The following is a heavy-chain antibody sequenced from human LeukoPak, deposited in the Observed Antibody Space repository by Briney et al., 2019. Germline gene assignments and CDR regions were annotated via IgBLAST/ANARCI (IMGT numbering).Heavy chain of an antibody. CDR1: GFTFSTYW. CDR2: VNSDGSTT. D-gene: IGHD1-26*01. V-gene: IGHV3-74*01. Sequence: GGSLRLSCAASGFTFSTYWMHWVRQAPGKGLVWVSRVNSDGSTTSYADSVKGRFTISRDNVKNTLYLQMNSLRAEDTAVYYCARAIGLNWFDPWGQGTLVTVSS. J-gene: IGHJ5*02. CDR3: ARAIGLNWFDP.